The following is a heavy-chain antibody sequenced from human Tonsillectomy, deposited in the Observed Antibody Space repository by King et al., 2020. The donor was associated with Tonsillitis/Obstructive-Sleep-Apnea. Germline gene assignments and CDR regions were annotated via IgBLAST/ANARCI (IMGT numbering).Heavy chain of an antibody. V-gene: IGHV1-18*01. CDR1: GYTFTSYG. CDR3: ARDRPKEIGFQFYGWFDP. D-gene: IGHD5-24*01. J-gene: IGHJ5*02. Sequence: QLVQSGAEVKKPGASVKVSCKASGYTFTSYGISWVRQAPGQGLEWMGWISAYNGNTNYAQKLQGRVTMTTDTSTSTAYMELRSLRSDDTAVYYCARDRPKEIGFQFYGWFDPWGQGTLVTVSS. CDR2: ISAYNGNT.